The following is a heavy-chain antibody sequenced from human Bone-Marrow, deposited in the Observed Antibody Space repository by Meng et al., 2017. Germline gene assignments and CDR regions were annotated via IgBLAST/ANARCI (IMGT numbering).Heavy chain of an antibody. Sequence: ASVKVSCKPSGYNFPDYWLHWVRRAPGQGLEWMGRIDPKSGDTHYAQRFQGRVTMTGDTSISTAYMELSGLRSDDTAMYYCARDEDISAAGKLFGADWGPGNLVHGAS. CDR2: IDPKSGDT. D-gene: IGHD6-13*01. CDR1: GYNFPDYW. J-gene: IGHJ4*02. V-gene: IGHV1-2*06. CDR3: ARDEDISAAGKLFGAD.